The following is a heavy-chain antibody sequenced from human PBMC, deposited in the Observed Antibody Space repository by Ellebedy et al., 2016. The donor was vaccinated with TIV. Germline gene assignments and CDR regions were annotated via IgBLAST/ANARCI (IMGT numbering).Heavy chain of an antibody. CDR3: TRDLTGYAMDY. V-gene: IGHV3-48*04. CDR2: ISGGSEVI. CDR1: GFTLRSHA. Sequence: GGSLRLXXVASGFTLRSHAMDWVRQAPGKGLEWVSYISGGSEVIYYADSVKGRFTIYRDNGKNSLYLQMNSLRAEDTAVYYCTRDLTGYAMDYWGPGTLVTVSS. J-gene: IGHJ4*02. D-gene: IGHD3-9*01.